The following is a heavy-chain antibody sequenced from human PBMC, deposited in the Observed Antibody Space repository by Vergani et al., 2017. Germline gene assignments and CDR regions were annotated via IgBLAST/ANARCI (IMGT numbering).Heavy chain of an antibody. D-gene: IGHD2-8*01. Sequence: EVQLVESGGGLVQPGRSLRLSCAASGFTFDDYAMHWVRQAPGKGLEWVSGIIWNSGSIGYADSVKGRFTISRDNAKNSLYLQMNSLRAEDTAVYYCAREGGVYYYGMDVWGQGTTVTVSS. CDR3: AREGGVYYYGMDV. CDR1: GFTFDDYA. CDR2: IIWNSGSI. J-gene: IGHJ6*02. V-gene: IGHV3-9*01.